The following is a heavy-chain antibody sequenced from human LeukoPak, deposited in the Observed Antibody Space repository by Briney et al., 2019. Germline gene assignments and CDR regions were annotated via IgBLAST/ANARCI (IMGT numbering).Heavy chain of an antibody. D-gene: IGHD3-3*01. CDR3: ARGVVTTDS. CDR1: GFTFSRYA. J-gene: IGHJ4*02. CDR2: ISSDGSNE. V-gene: IGHV3-30*04. Sequence: GGSLRLSCIASGFTFSRYAIHRVRQAPGEGLEWVSAISSDGSNEYYADSVKGRFTISRDNSKNTLYLQMNCLRPEDTAVYYCARGVVTTDSWGQGTLVTVSS.